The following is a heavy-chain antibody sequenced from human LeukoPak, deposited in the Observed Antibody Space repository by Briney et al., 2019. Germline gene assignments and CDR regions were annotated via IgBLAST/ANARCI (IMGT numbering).Heavy chain of an antibody. CDR2: IYPGDSDT. D-gene: IGHD3-10*01. J-gene: IGHJ6*02. V-gene: IGHV5-51*01. Sequence: GESLKISCKGSGYSLTSYWIGWVRQMPGKGLEWMGIIYPGDSDTRYSPSFQGQVTISADKSISTAYLQRSSLKASDTAMYYCARLLDYYGSGNFYGMDVWGQGTTVTVSS. CDR3: ARLLDYYGSGNFYGMDV. CDR1: GYSLTSYW.